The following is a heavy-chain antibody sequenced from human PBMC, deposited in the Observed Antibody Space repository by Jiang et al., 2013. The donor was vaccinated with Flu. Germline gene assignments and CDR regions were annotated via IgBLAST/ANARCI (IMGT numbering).Heavy chain of an antibody. D-gene: IGHD3-9*01. CDR3: ARSITGYYDY. V-gene: IGHV1-46*01. CDR2: TTLRGGST. Sequence: WMGSNTTLRGGSTSYAQKFQGRVTMTRDTSTSTVYMELSSLRSEDTAVYYCARSITGYYDYWGQGTLVTVSS. J-gene: IGHJ4*02.